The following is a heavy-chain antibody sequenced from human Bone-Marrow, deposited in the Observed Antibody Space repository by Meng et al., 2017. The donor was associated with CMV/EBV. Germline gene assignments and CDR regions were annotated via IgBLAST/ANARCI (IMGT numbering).Heavy chain of an antibody. CDR3: AGARNDYYYYTGKDV. V-gene: IGHV3-21*01. Sequence: GGSLRLSCSASGFTFSSYSMNWVRQAPGKGLEWVSSISSSSSYIYYADSVKGRFTISRDNAKNSLYLQMNSLRAEDTVVYYCAGARNDYYYYTGKDVWSQGTTVTVSS. J-gene: IGHJ6*02. D-gene: IGHD4/OR15-4a*01. CDR2: ISSSSSYI. CDR1: GFTFSSYS.